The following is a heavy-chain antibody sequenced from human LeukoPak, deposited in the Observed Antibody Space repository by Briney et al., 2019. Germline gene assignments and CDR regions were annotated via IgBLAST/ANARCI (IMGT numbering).Heavy chain of an antibody. CDR2: ISGGGRST. V-gene: IGHV3-23*01. Sequence: GGSLRLSCAASGFTFSTCAMSWVRQAPGKGLEWVSTISGGGRSTDYADSVKGHFTISRDNSKNTLYLQMNSLRAEDTAVYYCARESGYNSYSSSWYDDYWGQGTLVTVSS. D-gene: IGHD6-13*01. CDR3: ARESGYNSYSSSWYDDY. CDR1: GFTFSTCA. J-gene: IGHJ4*02.